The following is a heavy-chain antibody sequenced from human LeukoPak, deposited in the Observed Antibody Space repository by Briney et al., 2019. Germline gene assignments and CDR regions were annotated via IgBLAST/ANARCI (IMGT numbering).Heavy chain of an antibody. D-gene: IGHD6-13*01. CDR2: IYYSGST. J-gene: IGHJ4*02. CDR3: ARVSSAAGSYTIDY. Sequence: SETLSLTCSVSGGSISSGDYYWSWIRQPPGKGLEWIGYIYYSGSTYYNPSLKSRVTISVDTSKSQFSLKLNSMTAADTAVYYCARVSSAAGSYTIDYWGQGTLVTVSS. V-gene: IGHV4-30-4*02. CDR1: GGSISSGDYY.